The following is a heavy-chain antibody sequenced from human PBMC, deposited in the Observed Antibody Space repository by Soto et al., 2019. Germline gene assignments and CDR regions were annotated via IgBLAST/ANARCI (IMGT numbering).Heavy chain of an antibody. CDR2: INQDGSEK. CDR3: KTSRAWDFDY. D-gene: IGHD7-27*01. V-gene: IGHV3-7*01. CDR1: EFTFTRYL. Sequence: LRLSCAAAEFTFTRYLMSWVRQAPGKGLEWVGNINQDGSEKYYVNSVNGRFAISRDNAKNSLILQMKSLRAEDTAVYYCKTSRAWDFDYWGQGTLDSV. J-gene: IGHJ4*02.